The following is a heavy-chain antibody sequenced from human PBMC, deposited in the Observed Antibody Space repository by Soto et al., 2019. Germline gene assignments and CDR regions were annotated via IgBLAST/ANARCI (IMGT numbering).Heavy chain of an antibody. D-gene: IGHD5-18*01. CDR1: GFTFSSYG. V-gene: IGHV3-30*18. J-gene: IGHJ4*02. CDR2: ISYDGSNN. Sequence: WSLRLSCAASGFTFSSYGMYWVRQAPGKGLEWVAAISYDGSNNYHADSVKGRFTISRDNSKNTLYLQLNSLRTEDTAVYYCAKDIVKYTYGACDYWGQGVMVTVYS. CDR3: AKDIVKYTYGACDY.